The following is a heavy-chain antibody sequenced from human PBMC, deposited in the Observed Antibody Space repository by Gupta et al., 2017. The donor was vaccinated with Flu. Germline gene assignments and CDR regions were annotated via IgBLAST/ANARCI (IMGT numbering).Heavy chain of an antibody. CDR2: IGGGGGGI. CDR3: VRGDRFSGWDN. V-gene: IGHV3-23*01. J-gene: IGHJ4*02. D-gene: IGHD6-19*01. CDR1: GFTFSSFV. Sequence: EVQLLESGGGLEQPGGSLRLSCAASGFTFSSFVMSWVRQAPGKGLGWVAVIGGGGGGIYYADSVRGRFTISRDNSKDTMYLQMNNLRAEDTAIYYCVRGDRFSGWDNWGRGTLVTVSS.